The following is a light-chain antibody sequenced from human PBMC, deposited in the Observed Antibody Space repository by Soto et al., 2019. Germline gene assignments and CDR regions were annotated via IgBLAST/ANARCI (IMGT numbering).Light chain of an antibody. CDR2: RAS. J-gene: IGKJ3*01. V-gene: IGKV1-5*03. CDR1: QSISSW. CDR3: QHYDTYSGT. Sequence: DIQMTQSPSTLSASVGDRVTITCRASQSISSWLAGYQQKPGKAPNLLIYRASSLESGVPPRFSCSGSGAEFTLTISRLQPDDFATYYCQHYDTYSGTFGPGTEVDIK.